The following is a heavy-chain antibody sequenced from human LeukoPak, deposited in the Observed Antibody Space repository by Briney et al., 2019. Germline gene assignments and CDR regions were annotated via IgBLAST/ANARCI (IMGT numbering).Heavy chain of an antibody. CDR2: INPNSGGT. D-gene: IGHD2-2*01. Sequence: ASVKVSCKASGYTFTGYYMHWVRQAPGQGLEWMGWINPNSGGTNYAQKFQGRVTMTRDTPISTAYMELSRLRSDDTAVYYCASEDIVVVPAAGGDYWGQGTLVTVSS. CDR3: ASEDIVVVPAAGGDY. J-gene: IGHJ4*02. V-gene: IGHV1-2*02. CDR1: GYTFTGYY.